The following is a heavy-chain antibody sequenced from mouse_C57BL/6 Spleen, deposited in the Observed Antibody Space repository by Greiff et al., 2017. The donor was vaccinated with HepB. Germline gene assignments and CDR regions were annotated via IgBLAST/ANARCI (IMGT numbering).Heavy chain of an antibody. V-gene: IGHV1-82*01. CDR3: SGGSRTLYFDY. CDR2: IYPGDGDT. CDR1: GYAFSSSW. Sequence: VKLMESGPELVKPGASVKISCKASGYAFSSSWMNWVKQRPGKGLEWIGRIYPGDGDTNYNGKFKGKATLTEDKSSSTAYMQRSSLTSEDSAVYFGSGGSRTLYFDYWGQGTTLTVSS. D-gene: IGHD1-1*01. J-gene: IGHJ2*01.